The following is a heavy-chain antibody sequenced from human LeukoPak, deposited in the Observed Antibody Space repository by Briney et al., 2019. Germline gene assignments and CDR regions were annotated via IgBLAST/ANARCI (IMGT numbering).Heavy chain of an antibody. CDR3: ASTIFGVTYHPYYFDY. D-gene: IGHD3-3*01. J-gene: IGHJ4*02. CDR2: IYYSGST. CDR1: GGSNRSSSYY. V-gene: IGHV4-39*07. Sequence: SETLSLTCTVSGGSNRSSSYYWGWIRQPPGKGLEWIGSIYYSGSTYYNPSLKSRVTISVDTSKNQFSLKLSSVTAADTAVYYCASTIFGVTYHPYYFDYWGQGTLVTVSS.